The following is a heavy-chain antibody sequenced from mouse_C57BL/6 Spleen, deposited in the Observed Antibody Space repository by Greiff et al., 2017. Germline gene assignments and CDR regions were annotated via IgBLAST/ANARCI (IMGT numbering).Heavy chain of an antibody. J-gene: IGHJ2*01. CDR3: ARDGDYYGLYYFDY. D-gene: IGHD1-1*01. CDR2: ISYDGSN. CDR1: GYSITSGYY. Sequence: EVQLQESGPGLVKPSQSLSLTCSVTGYSITSGYYWNWIRQFPGNKLEWMGYISYDGSNNYNPSLKNRISITRDTSKNQFFLKLNSVTTEDTATYYGARDGDYYGLYYFDYWGQGTTLTVSS. V-gene: IGHV3-6*01.